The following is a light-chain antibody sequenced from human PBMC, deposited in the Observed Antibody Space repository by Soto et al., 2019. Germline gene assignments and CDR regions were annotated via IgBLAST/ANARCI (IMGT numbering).Light chain of an antibody. CDR3: SSYAGSNNFV. CDR2: EDT. V-gene: IGLV2-14*02. Sequence: QSVLTQSASVSGSPGQSITISCTGTSSDVGTFDLVSWYQQHPGNAPRLLIYEDTKRPSGVSSRFSGSKSGNTASLTISGLQADDEAHYYCSSYAGSNNFVFGTGTKVTVL. J-gene: IGLJ1*01. CDR1: SSDVGTFDL.